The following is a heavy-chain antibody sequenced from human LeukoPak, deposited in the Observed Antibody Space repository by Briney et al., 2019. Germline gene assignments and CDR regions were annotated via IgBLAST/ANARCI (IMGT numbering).Heavy chain of an antibody. CDR1: GYTFTGYY. D-gene: IGHD3-22*01. J-gene: IGHJ3*02. Sequence: ASVKVSCKASGYTFTGYYMHWVRQAPGQGLEWMGWINPNSGGTNYAQKFQGRVTMTRDTSISTAYMELSRLRSDDTAVYYCASPLEYYDSSGSHAFDIWGQGTMVTVSS. CDR3: ASPLEYYDSSGSHAFDI. V-gene: IGHV1-2*02. CDR2: INPNSGGT.